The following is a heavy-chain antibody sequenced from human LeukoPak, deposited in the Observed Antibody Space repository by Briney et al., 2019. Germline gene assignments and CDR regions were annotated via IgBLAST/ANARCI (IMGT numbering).Heavy chain of an antibody. CDR3: ATTPGCSGGNCNPTFYFDY. CDR1: GFTFSNYP. V-gene: IGHV3-30*01. CDR2: ISYDGSNK. Sequence: GGSLRLSCAASGFTFSNYPMHWVRQAPGKGLEWVAVISYDGSNKYYADSVKGRFSISRDNSKNTLSLQMNSLRAEDTAVYYCATTPGCSGGNCNPTFYFDYWGQGTLVTVSS. D-gene: IGHD2-15*01. J-gene: IGHJ4*02.